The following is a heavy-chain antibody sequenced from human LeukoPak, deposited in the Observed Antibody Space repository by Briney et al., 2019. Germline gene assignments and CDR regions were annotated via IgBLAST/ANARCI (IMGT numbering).Heavy chain of an antibody. CDR3: ARRRAGIPIDY. D-gene: IGHD2-21*01. V-gene: IGHV3-7*01. CDR2: IKQDGSEK. Sequence: PGGSLRLSCAASGFTSSSYSMSWVRQAPGKGLEWVANIKQDGSEKYYVDSVKGRFTISRDNAKNSLYLQMNSLRAEDTAVYYCARRRAGIPIDYWGQGTLVTVSS. CDR1: GFTSSSYS. J-gene: IGHJ4*02.